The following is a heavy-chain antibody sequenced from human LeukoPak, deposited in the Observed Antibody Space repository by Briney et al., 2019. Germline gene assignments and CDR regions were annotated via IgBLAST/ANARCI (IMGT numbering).Heavy chain of an antibody. CDR3: ARDWAAGTVVNWFDP. V-gene: IGHV1-2*02. D-gene: IGHD6-13*01. J-gene: IGHJ5*02. CDR1: GYTFTGYY. Sequence: ASVKVSCKASGYTFTGYYIHWVRQAPGQGLEWMGWINPNSGGTSYAQKFQGRVTMTRDTPISTAYMELSSLRSDDTAVYYCARDWAAGTVVNWFDPWGQGTLVTVSS. CDR2: INPNSGGT.